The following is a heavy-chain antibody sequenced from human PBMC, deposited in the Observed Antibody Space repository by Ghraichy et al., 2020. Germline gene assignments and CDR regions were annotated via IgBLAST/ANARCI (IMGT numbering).Heavy chain of an antibody. CDR1: GGSINNYY. CDR2: IYYSGST. Sequence: ESLNISCTVSGGSINNYYWSWIRQPPGKGLEWIGYIYYSGSTNYNPSLQSRITISVDASKNQFSLKLSSVTAADTAVYYCAREGISGSSLDYWGQGTLVTVSS. J-gene: IGHJ4*02. CDR3: AREGISGSSLDY. D-gene: IGHD1-26*01. V-gene: IGHV4-59*01.